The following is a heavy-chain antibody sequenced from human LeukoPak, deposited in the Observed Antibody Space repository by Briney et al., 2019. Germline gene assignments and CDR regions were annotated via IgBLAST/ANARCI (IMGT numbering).Heavy chain of an antibody. Sequence: GGSLRLSCAASGFTFSGSAMHWVRQASGKGLEWVGRIRSKANSYATAYAASVKGRFAISRDDSKNTAYLQMNSLKTEDTAVYYCTRRPDYYDSSGYENWGQGTLVTVSS. CDR2: IRSKANSYAT. CDR1: GFTFSGSA. CDR3: TRRPDYYDSSGYEN. D-gene: IGHD3-22*01. V-gene: IGHV3-73*01. J-gene: IGHJ4*02.